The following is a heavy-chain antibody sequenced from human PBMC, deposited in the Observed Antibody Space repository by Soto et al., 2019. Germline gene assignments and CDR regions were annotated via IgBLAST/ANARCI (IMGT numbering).Heavy chain of an antibody. D-gene: IGHD2-15*01. CDR1: GGSFIGYY. V-gene: IGHV4-34*01. Sequence: SEPLSLTCAVYGGSFIGYYWSWILQHPGKGLEWIGEINHSGSTNYNPSLKSRVTISVDTSKNQFSLKLSSVTAADTAVYYCARLSAAQRTHYYYYYMDVWGKGTTVTVSS. CDR2: INHSGST. CDR3: ARLSAAQRTHYYYYYMDV. J-gene: IGHJ6*03.